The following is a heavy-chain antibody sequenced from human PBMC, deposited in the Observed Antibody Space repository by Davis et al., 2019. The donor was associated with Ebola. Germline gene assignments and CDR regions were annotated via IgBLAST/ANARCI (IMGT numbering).Heavy chain of an antibody. CDR1: GFTFSSYW. J-gene: IGHJ6*02. CDR2: IRQDGSET. CDR3: AKDLGDYVGWLQPGYYYYGMDV. D-gene: IGHD5-24*01. Sequence: PGGSLRLSCAASGFTFSSYWMTWVRQAPGKGLEWVASIRQDGSETHYVDSVKGRFTISRDNAKNLMYLQLNGLRGEDTAVYYCAKDLGDYVGWLQPGYYYYGMDVWGQGTTVTVSS. V-gene: IGHV3-7*01.